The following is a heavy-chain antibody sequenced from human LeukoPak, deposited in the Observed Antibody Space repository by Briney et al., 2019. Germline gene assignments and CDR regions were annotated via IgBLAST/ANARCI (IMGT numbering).Heavy chain of an antibody. J-gene: IGHJ4*02. Sequence: GGSLRLSCAASGFTFSSSWRPSVRQAPAKVLGWVSRISDVGSHTYYADCVNGRFAMSRDNAKNTLYLQMYSLRAEDTAVYYCARVIGAYNLVDYWGQGTLVTVSS. V-gene: IGHV3-74*01. CDR2: ISDVGSHT. D-gene: IGHD5-24*01. CDR3: ARVIGAYNLVDY. CDR1: GFTFSSSW.